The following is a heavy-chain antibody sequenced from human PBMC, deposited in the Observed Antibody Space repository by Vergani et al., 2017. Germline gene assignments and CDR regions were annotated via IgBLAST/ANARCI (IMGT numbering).Heavy chain of an antibody. Sequence: QVQLQESGPGLVKPSETLSLTCTVSGGSISSYYWSWIRQPPGKGLEWIGFIYYSGSTNYNPSLKRRVTISVDTSKNQFSLKLSSVTAADTAVYYCARDNYSGSYSSWFDPWGQGTLVTVSS. V-gene: IGHV4-59*01. CDR2: IYYSGST. D-gene: IGHD1-26*01. CDR3: ARDNYSGSYSSWFDP. CDR1: GGSISSYY. J-gene: IGHJ5*02.